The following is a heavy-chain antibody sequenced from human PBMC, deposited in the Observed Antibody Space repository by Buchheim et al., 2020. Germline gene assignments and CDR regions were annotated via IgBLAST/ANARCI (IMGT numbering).Heavy chain of an antibody. J-gene: IGHJ1*01. CDR3: ASDCSDTRCSTGEYYQD. D-gene: IGHD2-15*01. Sequence: QVLLEQSGAEVKKPGASVKVSCKASGYTVSEYYVHWVRQAPGQGLEWMGWINCNNGVTEYGQTFQGRITMTTDTSIATVYMELSSLRSDDTAVYYCASDCSDTRCSTGEYYQDWGQGTL. V-gene: IGHV1-2*02. CDR2: INCNNGVT. CDR1: GYTVSEYY.